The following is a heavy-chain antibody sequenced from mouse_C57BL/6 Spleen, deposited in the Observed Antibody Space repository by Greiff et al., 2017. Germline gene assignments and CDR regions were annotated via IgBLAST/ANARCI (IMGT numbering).Heavy chain of an antibody. CDR3: TRKRRTAAQALYAMDY. V-gene: IGHV1-15*01. Sequence: QVQLQQSGAELVRPGASVTLSCKASGYTFTDYEMHWVKQTPVHGLEWIGAIDPETGGTAYNQKFKGKAILTADKSSSTAYMELRSLTSEDSAVYYCTRKRRTAAQALYAMDYWGQGTSVTVSS. CDR2: IDPETGGT. CDR1: GYTFTDYE. J-gene: IGHJ4*01. D-gene: IGHD3-2*02.